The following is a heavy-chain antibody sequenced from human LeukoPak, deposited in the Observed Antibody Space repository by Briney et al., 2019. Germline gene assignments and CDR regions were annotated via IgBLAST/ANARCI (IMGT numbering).Heavy chain of an antibody. D-gene: IGHD7-27*01. CDR2: IYTSGST. CDR1: GGSISSYY. V-gene: IGHV4-4*07. CDR3: AREPSNPETGWIDY. Sequence: SETLSLTCTVSGGSISSYYWSWIRQPAGKGLEWIGRIYTSGSTNYNPSLKSRVTMSVDTSKNQFSLKLSSVTAADTAVYYCAREPSNPETGWIDYWGQGTLVTVSS. J-gene: IGHJ4*02.